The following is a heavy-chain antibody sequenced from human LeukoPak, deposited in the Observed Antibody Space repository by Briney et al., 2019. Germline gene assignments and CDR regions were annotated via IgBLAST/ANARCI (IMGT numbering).Heavy chain of an antibody. D-gene: IGHD3-9*01. Sequence: SETLSLTCAVYGGSFSGYYWSWIRQPPGKGLEWIGEINHSGSTNYNPSLKSRVTISVDTSKNQFSLKLSSVTAADTAVYYCASFYDILTGYLGYFDYWGQGTLVTVSS. J-gene: IGHJ4*02. CDR1: GGSFSGYY. V-gene: IGHV4-34*01. CDR2: INHSGST. CDR3: ASFYDILTGYLGYFDY.